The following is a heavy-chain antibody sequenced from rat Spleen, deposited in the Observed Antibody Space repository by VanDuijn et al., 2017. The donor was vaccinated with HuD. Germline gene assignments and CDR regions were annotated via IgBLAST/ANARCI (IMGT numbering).Heavy chain of an antibody. J-gene: IGHJ4*01. Sequence: EVQLKESGPGLVQPSQTLSLTCTVSGFSFTDYSLHWVRQPPGKGLEWMGVMWRSGSTEYNSGLKSRLSISWDTSKSQVFLKMNSLQTEDTATYYCARAPGNGYVMDAWGQGASVTVSS. D-gene: IGHD5-1*01. CDR1: GFSFTDYS. CDR2: MWRSGST. V-gene: IGHV2S63*01. CDR3: ARAPGNGYVMDA.